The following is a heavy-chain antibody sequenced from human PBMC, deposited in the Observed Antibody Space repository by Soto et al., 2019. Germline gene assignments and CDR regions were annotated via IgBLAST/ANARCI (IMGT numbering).Heavy chain of an antibody. CDR1: GGSFSGYQ. Sequence: SETLSLTCAVYGGSFSGYQWSWIRQTPGKGLEWIGEINDSGNINYNPSLKSRVTILLDTPKKQISLKLSSVTAADSAVYYCARGVILWFGELSRRGGYHYYMDVWGKGTKVTVSS. J-gene: IGHJ6*03. CDR3: ARGVILWFGELSRRGGYHYYMDV. D-gene: IGHD3-10*01. V-gene: IGHV4-34*01. CDR2: INDSGNI.